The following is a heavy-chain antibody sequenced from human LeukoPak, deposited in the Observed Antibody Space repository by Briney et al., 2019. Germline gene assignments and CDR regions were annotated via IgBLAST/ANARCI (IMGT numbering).Heavy chain of an antibody. Sequence: PSETLSLTCTVSGGSISSYYWSWIRQPPGKGLEWIGYIYYSGITNYNPSLKSRVTISVDMSNNQFSLRLSSVTAADTAVYYCARNYGGENYFDYWGQGTLVTVSS. V-gene: IGHV4-59*01. CDR1: GGSISSYY. J-gene: IGHJ4*02. CDR3: ARNYGGENYFDY. CDR2: IYYSGIT. D-gene: IGHD4-23*01.